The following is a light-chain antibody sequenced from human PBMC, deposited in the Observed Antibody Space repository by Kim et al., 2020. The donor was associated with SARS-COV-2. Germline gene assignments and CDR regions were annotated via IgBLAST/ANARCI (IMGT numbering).Light chain of an antibody. CDR1: QTVDSDS. V-gene: IGKV3-20*01. CDR3: QQFGSAPYS. Sequence: SPGKRATLSCRASQTVDSDSLAWYQHKPGQAPRLLFYAASIRATGVPDRFSGSGSGTDFTLTIARLEPEDFAMYYCQQFGSAPYSFGQGTKVDIK. CDR2: AAS. J-gene: IGKJ2*03.